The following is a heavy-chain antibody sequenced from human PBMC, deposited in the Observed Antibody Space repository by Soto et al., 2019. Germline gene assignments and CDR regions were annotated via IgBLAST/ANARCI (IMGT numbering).Heavy chain of an antibody. Sequence: QVQLVQSGAEVKKPGASVKVSGKASGYTFTSYTMHWVRQAPGQRLEWMGWINADTGNTKNSQKFQGRVTITRDTSASAAYMELSSLRSEDTAVYYCARGASMVRGVILDAFDIWGQGTMVTVSS. J-gene: IGHJ3*02. CDR1: GYTFTSYT. D-gene: IGHD3-10*01. CDR3: ARGASMVRGVILDAFDI. CDR2: INADTGNT. V-gene: IGHV1-3*01.